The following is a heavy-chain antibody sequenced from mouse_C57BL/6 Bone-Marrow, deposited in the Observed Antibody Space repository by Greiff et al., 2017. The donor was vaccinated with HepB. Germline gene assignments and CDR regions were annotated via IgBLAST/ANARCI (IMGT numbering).Heavy chain of an antibody. V-gene: IGHV5-15*04. Sequence: EVKLEESGGGLVQPGGSLKLSCAASGFTFSDYGMAWVRQAPRKGPEWVAFISNLAYSIYYADTVTGRFTISRENAKNTLYLEMSSLRSEDTAMYYCAREELGPYYYAMDYWGQGTSVTVSS. CDR1: GFTFSDYG. J-gene: IGHJ4*01. CDR3: AREELGPYYYAMDY. CDR2: ISNLAYSI. D-gene: IGHD4-1*01.